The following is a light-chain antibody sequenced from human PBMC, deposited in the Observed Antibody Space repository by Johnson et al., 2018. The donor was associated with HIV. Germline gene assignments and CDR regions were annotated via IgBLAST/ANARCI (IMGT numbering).Light chain of an antibody. CDR3: GTWDNSLSTGGV. J-gene: IGLJ1*01. CDR1: SSTIGDNY. Sequence: QSVLTQSPSVSAAPGQKVTISCSGSSSTIGDNYVSWYQVLPGTAPKLLIYENSKRPSGIPDRFSGSKSGTSATLGITGLPTGDEADYYCGTWDNSLSTGGVFGTGTKVTVL. V-gene: IGLV1-51*02. CDR2: ENS.